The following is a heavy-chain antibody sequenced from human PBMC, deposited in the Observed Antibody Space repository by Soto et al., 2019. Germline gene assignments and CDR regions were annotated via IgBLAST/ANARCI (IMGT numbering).Heavy chain of an antibody. Sequence: ASVKVSCKASGGTFSSYAISWVRQAPGQGLEWMGGIIPIFGTANYAQKFQGRVTITADESTSTAYMELSSLRSEDTAVYYCVGSAAAGQRLVYGMDVWGQGTTVTVSS. CDR3: VGSAAAGQRLVYGMDV. D-gene: IGHD6-13*01. J-gene: IGHJ6*02. V-gene: IGHV1-69*13. CDR1: GGTFSSYA. CDR2: IIPIFGTA.